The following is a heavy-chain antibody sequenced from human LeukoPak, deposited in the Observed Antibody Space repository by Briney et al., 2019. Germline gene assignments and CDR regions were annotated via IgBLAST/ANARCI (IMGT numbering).Heavy chain of an antibody. CDR3: ARTVLRYFDPFDY. D-gene: IGHD3-9*01. CDR1: GGSINNYY. V-gene: IGHV4-4*07. J-gene: IGHJ4*02. CDR2: IYSSGST. Sequence: SETLSLTCTVSGGSINNYYWSWIRQPAGKGLEWIGRIYSSGSTHYNPSLKSRVTISVDTSKNQFSLKLSSVTAADTAVYYCARTVLRYFDPFDYWGQGTLVTVSS.